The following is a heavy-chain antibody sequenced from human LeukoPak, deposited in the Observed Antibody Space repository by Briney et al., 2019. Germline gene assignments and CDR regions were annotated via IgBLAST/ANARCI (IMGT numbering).Heavy chain of an antibody. Sequence: GRSLRLSCAASGFTFDDYAMHWVRQTPGKGLEYVSGISWNSGSVVYVDSVKGRFTISRDNAKNSLYLQMNSLRAEDTAFYYCTKGAPQASSSWPFDYWGQGTLVTVSS. J-gene: IGHJ4*02. CDR3: TKGAPQASSSWPFDY. D-gene: IGHD6-13*01. CDR1: GFTFDDYA. V-gene: IGHV3-9*01. CDR2: ISWNSGSV.